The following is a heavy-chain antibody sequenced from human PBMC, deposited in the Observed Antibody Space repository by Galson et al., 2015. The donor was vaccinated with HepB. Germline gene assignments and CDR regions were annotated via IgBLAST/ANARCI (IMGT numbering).Heavy chain of an antibody. CDR2: IYYSGST. CDR1: GGSISSGGYY. J-gene: IGHJ4*02. CDR3: ARAGGGGNSAEDYFDY. D-gene: IGHD4-23*01. Sequence: TLSLTCTVSGGSISSGGYYWSWIRQHPGTGLEWIGYIYYSGSTYYNPSLKSRVTISVDTSKNQFSLKLSSVTAADTAVYYCARAGGGGNSAEDYFDYWGQGTLVTVSS. V-gene: IGHV4-31*03.